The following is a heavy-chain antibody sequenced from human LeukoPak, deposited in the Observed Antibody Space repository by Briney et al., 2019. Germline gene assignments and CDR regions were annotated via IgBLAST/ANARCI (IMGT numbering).Heavy chain of an antibody. Sequence: GGSLRLSCAASGFTFSSYWIHWVRQAPGKGLVWVSRINTDGSSTSYADSVKGRFTISRDNAKNTLYLQMNSLRAEDTAVYYCAKDLPDYGDYEVGYWGQGTLVTVSS. V-gene: IGHV3-74*01. CDR2: INTDGSST. CDR1: GFTFSSYW. CDR3: AKDLPDYGDYEVGY. J-gene: IGHJ4*02. D-gene: IGHD4-17*01.